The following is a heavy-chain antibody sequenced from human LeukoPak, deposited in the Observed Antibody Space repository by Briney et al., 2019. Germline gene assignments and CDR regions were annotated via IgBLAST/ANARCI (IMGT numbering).Heavy chain of an antibody. CDR1: GFTFSSYG. Sequence: GGSLRLSCAASGFTFSSYGMHWVRQAPGKGLEWVTVIWYDGSNKYYADSVKGRFTISRDNSKNTLYLQMNSLRAEDTAVYYCARGITMVRGVRGVYNWFDPWGQGTLVTVSS. CDR2: IWYDGSNK. D-gene: IGHD3-10*01. CDR3: ARGITMVRGVRGVYNWFDP. J-gene: IGHJ5*02. V-gene: IGHV3-33*01.